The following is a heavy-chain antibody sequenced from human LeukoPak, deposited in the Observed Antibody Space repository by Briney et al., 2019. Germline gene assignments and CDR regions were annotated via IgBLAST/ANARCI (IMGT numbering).Heavy chain of an antibody. CDR1: GYTLTELS. J-gene: IGHJ3*02. CDR2: FDPEDGET. Sequence: ASVKVSCKVSGYTLTELSMHWVRQAPGKGLEWMGGFDPEDGETIYAQKFQGRVTMTEDTSTDTAYMELSSLRSEDTAVYYCATDLGNYYGSGSYRAFDIWGQGTMVTVSS. CDR3: ATDLGNYYGSGSYRAFDI. V-gene: IGHV1-24*01. D-gene: IGHD3-10*01.